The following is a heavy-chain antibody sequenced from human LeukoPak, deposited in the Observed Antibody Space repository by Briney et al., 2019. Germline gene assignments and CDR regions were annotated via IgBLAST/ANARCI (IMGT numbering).Heavy chain of an antibody. CDR2: IYYSGRA. D-gene: IGHD3-3*01. CDR3: ARGHVEAHGVVDT. V-gene: IGHV4-30-4*01. J-gene: IGHJ5*02. Sequence: SQTLSLTCIVAGPSISTDDYYWSWIRPPPGKGLEWIAYIYYSGRAYYSPSITNRVTISVDTSKNQFSLKMNFVTAADTAMYYCARGHVEAHGVVDTWGQGTLVTVSS. CDR1: GPSISTDDYY.